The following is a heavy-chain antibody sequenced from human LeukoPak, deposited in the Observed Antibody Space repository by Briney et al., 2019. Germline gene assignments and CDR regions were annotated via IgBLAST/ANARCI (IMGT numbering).Heavy chain of an antibody. Sequence: RGSLRLSCAASGFTFSSYWMSWVRQAPGKGLEWVANIKQDGSEKYYVDSVKGRFTTSRDNAKNSLYLQMSTLRAEDTAVYYCARGRGSSWTNYFDYWGQGTLVTVSS. J-gene: IGHJ4*02. D-gene: IGHD6-13*01. CDR1: GFTFSSYW. V-gene: IGHV3-7*04. CDR3: ARGRGSSWTNYFDY. CDR2: IKQDGSEK.